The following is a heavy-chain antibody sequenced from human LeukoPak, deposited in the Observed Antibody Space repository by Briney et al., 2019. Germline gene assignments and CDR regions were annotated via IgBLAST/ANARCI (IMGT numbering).Heavy chain of an antibody. V-gene: IGHV1-2*02. CDR2: TNPNSGGT. D-gene: IGHD5-24*01. Sequence: ASVKVSCKASGYTFTGYYMHWVRQAPGQGLEWMGWTNPNSGGTNYAQKFQGRVTMTRDTSISTAYMELSRLRSDDTAVYYCARDYMWAGRWLQPDYWGQGTLVTVSS. J-gene: IGHJ4*02. CDR3: ARDYMWAGRWLQPDY. CDR1: GYTFTGYY.